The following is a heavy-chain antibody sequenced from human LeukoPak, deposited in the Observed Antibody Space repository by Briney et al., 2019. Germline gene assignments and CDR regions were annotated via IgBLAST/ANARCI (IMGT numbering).Heavy chain of an antibody. CDR1: GFTFSSYG. J-gene: IGHJ4*02. CDR3: VKGRYYNILTGYYKARRGFDY. D-gene: IGHD3-9*01. Sequence: GGSLRLSCAASGFTFSSYGVHWVRQAPGKGLEWVAFIRYDGSNKYYADSVKGRFTISRDNSKNTLYLQMNSLRAEDTAVYYCVKGRYYNILTGYYKARRGFDYWGQGTLVTVSS. CDR2: IRYDGSNK. V-gene: IGHV3-30*02.